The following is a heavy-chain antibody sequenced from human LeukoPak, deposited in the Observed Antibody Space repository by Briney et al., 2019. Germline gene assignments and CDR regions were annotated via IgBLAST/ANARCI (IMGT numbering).Heavy chain of an antibody. CDR3: ARKFDYYGSGSYSRYYYYYYMDV. Sequence: GGSLRLSCAASGFTFSSYEMNWVRQAPGKGLEWVLYISSSGSTIYYADSVKGRFTISRDNAKNSLYLQMNSLRAEDTAVYYCARKFDYYGSGSYSRYYYYYYMDVWGKGTTVTVSS. J-gene: IGHJ6*03. CDR2: ISSSGSTI. D-gene: IGHD3-10*01. CDR1: GFTFSSYE. V-gene: IGHV3-48*03.